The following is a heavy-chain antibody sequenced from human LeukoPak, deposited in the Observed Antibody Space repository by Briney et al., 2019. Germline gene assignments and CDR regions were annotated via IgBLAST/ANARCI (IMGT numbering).Heavy chain of an antibody. CDR3: AREAGYCSGGSCYGAWFDY. CDR2: IYYSGRA. Sequence: SETLSLTCTVSGGSLSSYYWSWIRHPPGKGLEWIGHIYYSGRANYNPSLKSRVTISVDPYKNQFSLKLSSVTAADTGVYYCAREAGYCSGGSCYGAWFDYWGQGTLVTVSS. CDR1: GGSLSSYY. J-gene: IGHJ4*02. D-gene: IGHD2-15*01. V-gene: IGHV4-59*01.